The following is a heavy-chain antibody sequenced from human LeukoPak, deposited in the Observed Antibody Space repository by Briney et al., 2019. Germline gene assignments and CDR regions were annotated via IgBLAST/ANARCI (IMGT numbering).Heavy chain of an antibody. CDR3: ARLLEGFGYYDSSGFLYFDY. CDR1: GGSISSSNW. J-gene: IGHJ4*02. V-gene: IGHV4-4*02. Sequence: PSGTLSLTCAVSGGSISSSNWWSWVRQPPGKGLEWIGYIYYSGSTNYNPSLKSRVTISVDTSKNQFSLKLSSVTAADTAVYYCARLLEGFGYYDSSGFLYFDYWGQGTLVTVSS. D-gene: IGHD3-22*01. CDR2: IYYSGST.